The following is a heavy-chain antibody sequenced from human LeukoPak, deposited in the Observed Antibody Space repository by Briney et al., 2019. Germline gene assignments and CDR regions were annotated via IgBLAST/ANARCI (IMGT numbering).Heavy chain of an antibody. CDR1: GFTFSNAW. J-gene: IGHJ4*02. CDR3: TTERRAINYFDY. V-gene: IGHV3-15*01. D-gene: IGHD3-9*01. CDR2: IKSKTDGGTT. Sequence: PGGSLRLSCAAAGFTFSNAWMSWVRQAPGKGLEWVGRIKSKTDGGTTDYAAPVKGRFTISRNDSKNTLYLQMNSLKNEDTAVYYCTTERRAINYFDYWGQGTLVIVSS.